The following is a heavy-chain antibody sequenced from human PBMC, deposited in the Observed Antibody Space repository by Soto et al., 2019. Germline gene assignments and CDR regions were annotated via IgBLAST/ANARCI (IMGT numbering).Heavy chain of an antibody. V-gene: IGHV4-39*01. Sequence: SETLSLTCTVSGGSISSSSYYWGWIRQPPGKGLEWIGSIYYSGSTYYNPSLKSRVTISVDTSKNQFSLKLSSVTAADTAVYYCASTAEDSTGDGITGTFGYYYGMDVWGQGTTVTVSS. D-gene: IGHD1-20*01. CDR3: ASTAEDSTGDGITGTFGYYYGMDV. J-gene: IGHJ6*02. CDR1: GGSISSSSYY. CDR2: IYYSGST.